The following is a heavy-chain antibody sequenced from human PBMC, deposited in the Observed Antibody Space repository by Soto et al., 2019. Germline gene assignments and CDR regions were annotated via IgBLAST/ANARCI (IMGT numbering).Heavy chain of an antibody. CDR1: GYSFVSYW. CDR2: IYPGDSDT. J-gene: IGHJ5*01. D-gene: IGHD3-10*01. CDR3: ARVPPHDYYGSGNWWFDS. V-gene: IGHV5-51*01. Sequence: GESLKISCKGSGYSFVSYWIGWVRQMPGKGLEWMGIIYPGDSDTRYSPSFQGQVTISVDTSKNQFSLKLSSVTAADTAVYYCARVPPHDYYGSGNWWFDSWGQGTLVTVSS.